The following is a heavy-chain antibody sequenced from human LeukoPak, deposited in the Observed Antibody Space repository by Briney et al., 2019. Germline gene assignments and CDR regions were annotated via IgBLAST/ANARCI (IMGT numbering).Heavy chain of an antibody. CDR3: AKSGITMIVVVTFFDY. V-gene: IGHV3-23*01. CDR1: GFTFSSYA. D-gene: IGHD3-22*01. Sequence: PGGSLRLSCAASGFTFSSYAMSWVRQAPGKGLEWVSAISGSGGSTYYADSVKGRFTISRDNSKNTLYLQMNSLRAEDTAVYYCAKSGITMIVVVTFFDYWGQGTLVTVSS. J-gene: IGHJ4*02. CDR2: ISGSGGST.